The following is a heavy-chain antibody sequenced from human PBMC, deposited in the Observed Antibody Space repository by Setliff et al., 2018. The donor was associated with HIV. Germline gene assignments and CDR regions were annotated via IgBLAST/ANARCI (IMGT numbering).Heavy chain of an antibody. J-gene: IGHJ4*02. Sequence: GGSLRLSCAASGFTFSDYSMSWVRQAPGKGLEWVSYISSSSSTIYYADSVKGRFTISRDNAKNSLYLQMNSLRAEDTAVYYRARGIYTGYDHFDYWGQGTLVTVAS. D-gene: IGHD5-12*01. CDR1: GFTFSDYS. CDR2: ISSSSSTI. V-gene: IGHV3-48*01. CDR3: ARGIYTGYDHFDY.